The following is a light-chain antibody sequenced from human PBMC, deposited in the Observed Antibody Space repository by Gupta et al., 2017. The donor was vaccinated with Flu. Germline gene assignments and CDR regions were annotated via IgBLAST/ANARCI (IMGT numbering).Light chain of an antibody. J-gene: IGKJ2*01. CDR1: QGISNY. CDR2: AVS. V-gene: IGKV1-9*01. CDR3: QQVNSYLYS. Sequence: DIQLTQSPSFLSASVGDRVTITCRASQGISNYLAWYQQKPGKAPKLLIYAVSTLQSGVPSRFSGRGSGTEFTLKISRLQPEDCATYECQQVNSYLYSFGQGTKLEIK.